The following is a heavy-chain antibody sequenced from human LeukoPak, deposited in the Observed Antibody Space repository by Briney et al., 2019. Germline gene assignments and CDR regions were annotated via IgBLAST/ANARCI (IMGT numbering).Heavy chain of an antibody. CDR1: GGSISSSSYY. CDR2: IYYSGST. V-gene: IGHV4-39*07. Sequence: SETLSLTCTVSGGSISSSSYYWGWIRQPPGKGLEWIGSIYYSGSTYYNPSLKSRVTISVDTSKNQFSLKLSFVTAADTAVYYCASVGGWPSPYYYYYYMDVWGKGTTVTVSS. J-gene: IGHJ6*03. D-gene: IGHD6-19*01. CDR3: ASVGGWPSPYYYYYYMDV.